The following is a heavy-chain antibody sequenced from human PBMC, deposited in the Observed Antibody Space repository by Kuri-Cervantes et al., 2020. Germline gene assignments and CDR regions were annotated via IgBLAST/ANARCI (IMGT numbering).Heavy chain of an antibody. CDR1: GFTFSSYG. CDR2: IWYDGSNK. CDR3: ARDRAAAADPEVYYFDY. V-gene: IGHV3-33*01. J-gene: IGHJ4*02. D-gene: IGHD6-13*01. Sequence: GGSLRLSCAASGFTFSSYGMHWVRQAPGKGLEWVAVIWYDGSNKYYADSVKGRFTISRDNSKNTLYLQMNSLRAEDTAVYYCARDRAAAADPEVYYFDYWGQGNLVNVSS.